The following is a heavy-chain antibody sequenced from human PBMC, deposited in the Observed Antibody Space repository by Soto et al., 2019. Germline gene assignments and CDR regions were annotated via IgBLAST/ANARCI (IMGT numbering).Heavy chain of an antibody. CDR1: GYRFTTYW. D-gene: IGHD5-18*01. Sequence: GESLKICCQGSGYRFTTYWITWVRQMPGKGLEWMGRIDPFDSQTKYSPSFQGHVTISADKSINTAYLQWRSLKASDTAMYYCAREGYSFGRNNYGMDVWGQGTTVTVSS. CDR3: AREGYSFGRNNYGMDV. V-gene: IGHV5-10-1*01. CDR2: IDPFDSQT. J-gene: IGHJ6*02.